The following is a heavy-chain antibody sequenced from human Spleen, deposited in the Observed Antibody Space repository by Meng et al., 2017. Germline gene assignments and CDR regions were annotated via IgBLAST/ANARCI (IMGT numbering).Heavy chain of an antibody. V-gene: IGHV4-39*01. Sequence: QLQDSGSGLVKPSGTLSLTCSVSGGSISTSGYYWGWIRQPPGKGLEWIGSIGHSGFTYYTPSLKSRVTVSIDTSRNQFSLWLTSVTAADTAVYYCVRSSAWVRTGFDPWGQGTLVTVSS. CDR2: IGHSGFT. CDR1: GGSISTSGYY. D-gene: IGHD6-19*01. J-gene: IGHJ5*02. CDR3: VRSSAWVRTGFDP.